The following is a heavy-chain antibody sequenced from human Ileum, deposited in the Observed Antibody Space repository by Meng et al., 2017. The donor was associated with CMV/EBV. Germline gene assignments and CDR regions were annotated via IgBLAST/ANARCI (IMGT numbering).Heavy chain of an antibody. V-gene: IGHV1-69*05. CDR1: GGTFSSYA. J-gene: IGHJ4*02. Sequence: SVKVSCKASGGTFSSYAVSWVRQAPGQGLEWVGEIIAVFGTANYAKTFQGRVTITTGESTTTVYMELSSLKSEDTAVYFCARRRYSGYNLGPYYFDSWGQGTLVTVSS. CDR3: ARRRYSGYNLGPYYFDS. D-gene: IGHD5-12*01. CDR2: IIAVFGTA.